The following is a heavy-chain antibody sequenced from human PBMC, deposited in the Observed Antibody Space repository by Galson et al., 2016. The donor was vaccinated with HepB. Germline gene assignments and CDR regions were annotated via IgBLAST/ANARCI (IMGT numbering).Heavy chain of an antibody. V-gene: IGHV1-3*01. J-gene: IGHJ4*02. Sequence: DAIHWVRQAPGQGLEWMGWISAGNGNTHCSQKFQDRVSITRDTSASTAFMELRSLRSEDTAKYYCTRATKTGTTGYWGQGTLVIVSS. D-gene: IGHD1-1*01. CDR3: TRATKTGTTGY. CDR1: DA. CDR2: ISAGNGNT.